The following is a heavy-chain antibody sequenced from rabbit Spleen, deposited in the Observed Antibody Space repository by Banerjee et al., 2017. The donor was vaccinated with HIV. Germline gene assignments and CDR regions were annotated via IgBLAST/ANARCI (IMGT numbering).Heavy chain of an antibody. Sequence: QSLEESGGDLVKPGASLPLTCKASGASLNDKDVMCWVRQAPGKGLEWIACINIVTGKSVYASWAEGRFIMSRTSSTTVTLQMTSLTAADTATYFCARDLVAVIGWNFNLWGPGTLVTVS. J-gene: IGHJ4*01. D-gene: IGHD1-1*01. CDR3: ARDLVAVIGWNFNL. CDR1: GASLNDKDV. CDR2: INIVTGKS. V-gene: IGHV1S40*01.